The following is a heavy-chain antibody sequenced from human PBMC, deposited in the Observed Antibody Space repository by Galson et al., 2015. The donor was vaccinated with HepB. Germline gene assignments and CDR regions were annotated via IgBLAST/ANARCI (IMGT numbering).Heavy chain of an antibody. V-gene: IGHV4-61*02. CDR3: ARGFAYSSSWSHNWFDP. CDR2: IYTSGST. J-gene: IGHJ5*02. D-gene: IGHD6-13*01. Sequence: LSLTCTVSGGSISSGSYYWSWIRQPAGKGLEWIGRIYTSGSTNYNPSLKSRVTMSVDTSKNQFSLKLSSVTAADTAVYYCARGFAYSSSWSHNWFDPWGQRTLVTVSS. CDR1: GGSISSGSYY.